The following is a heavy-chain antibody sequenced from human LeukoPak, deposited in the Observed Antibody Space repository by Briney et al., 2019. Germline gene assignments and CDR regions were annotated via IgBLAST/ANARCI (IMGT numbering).Heavy chain of an antibody. CDR1: GGTFSSYA. V-gene: IGHV1-69*04. Sequence: SVKVSCKASGGTFSSYAISWVRQAPGQGLEWMGRIIPILGIANYAQKFQGRVTITADKSTSTAYMELSSLRSEDTAVYYCARGLSIAARHSDYWGQGTLVTVSS. CDR2: IIPILGIA. J-gene: IGHJ4*02. D-gene: IGHD6-6*01. CDR3: ARGLSIAARHSDY.